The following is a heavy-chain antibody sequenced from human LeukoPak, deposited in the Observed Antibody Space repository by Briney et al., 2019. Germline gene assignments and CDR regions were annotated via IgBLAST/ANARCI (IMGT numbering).Heavy chain of an antibody. CDR1: GFMSSIYS. V-gene: IGHV3-23*01. CDR2: ISDSGGTT. Sequence: GGSLRLSCVASGFMSSIYSMNWVRQAPGKGLEWVSGISDSGGTTDYADSVKGRFAISRDNSNNTLYLQMNSLRAEDTAVYYCAKARSGSSSSCYNYWGQGTLVTVSS. CDR3: AKARSGSSSSCYNY. J-gene: IGHJ4*02. D-gene: IGHD2-2*02.